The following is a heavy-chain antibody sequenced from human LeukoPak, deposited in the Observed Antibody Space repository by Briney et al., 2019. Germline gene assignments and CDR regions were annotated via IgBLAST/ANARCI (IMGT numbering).Heavy chain of an antibody. Sequence: PGGSLRLSCAASGFTFSSYSMNWVRQAPGKGLEWVSSISSSSSYIYYADSVKGRFTISRDNAKNSLYLQMNSLRVEDTAVYYCARDEVDYYYYYYMDVWGKGTTVTISS. CDR3: ARDEVDYYYYYYMDV. CDR1: GFTFSSYS. J-gene: IGHJ6*03. V-gene: IGHV3-21*01. CDR2: ISSSSSYI.